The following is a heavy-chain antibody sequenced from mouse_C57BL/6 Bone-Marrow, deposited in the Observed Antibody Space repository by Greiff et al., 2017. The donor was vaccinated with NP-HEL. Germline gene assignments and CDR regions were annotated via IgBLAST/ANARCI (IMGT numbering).Heavy chain of an antibody. D-gene: IGHD2-3*01. CDR1: GYAFSSYW. CDR3: ARDDGYYYFDY. V-gene: IGHV1-80*01. CDR2: IYPGDGDT. Sequence: VQRVESGAELVKPGASVKISCKASGYAFSSYWMNWVKQRPGKGLEWIGQIYPGDGDTNYNGKFKGKATLTADKSSSTAYMQLSSLTSEDSAVYFCARDDGYYYFDYWGQGTTLTVSS. J-gene: IGHJ2*01.